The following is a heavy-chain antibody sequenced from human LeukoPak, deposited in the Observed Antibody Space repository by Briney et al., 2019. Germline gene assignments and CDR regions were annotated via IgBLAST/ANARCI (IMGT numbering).Heavy chain of an antibody. CDR2: IYYSGST. D-gene: IGHD3-3*01. CDR3: ARAAYYDFWSGYYRAQNWFDP. J-gene: IGHJ5*02. Sequence: SETLSLTCTVSGGSISSYYWSWIRQPPGKGLEWIGYIYYSGSTNYNPSLKSRVTISVDTSKNQFSLKLSSVTAADTAVYYCARAAYYDFWSGYYRAQNWFDPWGQGALVTVSS. V-gene: IGHV4-59*01. CDR1: GGSISSYY.